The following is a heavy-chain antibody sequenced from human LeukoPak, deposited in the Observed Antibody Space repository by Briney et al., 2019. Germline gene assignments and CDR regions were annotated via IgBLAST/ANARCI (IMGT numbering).Heavy chain of an antibody. CDR3: AKDFESGDYFDY. D-gene: IGHD3-10*01. CDR1: GFTFNTYA. Sequence: GGSLRLSCAASGFTFNTYAMSWVRQAPGKGLEGVSGISGSGGSTYYADSVKGRFIISRDNSKNTLYLQMTSLRAEDTAVYYCAKDFESGDYFDYWGQGTLVTVSS. V-gene: IGHV3-23*01. J-gene: IGHJ4*02. CDR2: ISGSGGST.